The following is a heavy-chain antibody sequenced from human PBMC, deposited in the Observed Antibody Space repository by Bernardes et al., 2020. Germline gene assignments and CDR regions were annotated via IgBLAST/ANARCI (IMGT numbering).Heavy chain of an antibody. CDR3: AKVAVAGRGGFGYYFDS. CDR1: GFTFSSYA. Sequence: GGSLRLSCAASGFTFSSYAMTWVRQAPGKGLEWVSTINTGGDSTYYTDSVNRRFTISRDNAQNTLNLQMNSLRTEHTAVYHCAKVAVAGRGGFGYYFDSLGRGTPVTVSS. J-gene: IGHJ4*01. CDR2: INTGGDST. V-gene: IGHV3-23*01. D-gene: IGHD6-19*01.